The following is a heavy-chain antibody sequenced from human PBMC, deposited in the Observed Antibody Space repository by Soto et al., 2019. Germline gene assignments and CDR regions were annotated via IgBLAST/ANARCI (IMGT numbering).Heavy chain of an antibody. CDR3: ARGRIMITLGGVIAPHYYGMDV. J-gene: IGHJ6*02. CDR2: INHSGST. Sequence: SETLSLTCAVYGGSFSGYYWGWIRQPPGKGLEWIGEINHSGSTNYNPSLKSRVTISVDTSKNQFSLKLSSVTAADTAVYYCARGRIMITLGGVIAPHYYGMDVWGQGTTVTVSS. V-gene: IGHV4-34*01. CDR1: GGSFSGYY. D-gene: IGHD3-16*02.